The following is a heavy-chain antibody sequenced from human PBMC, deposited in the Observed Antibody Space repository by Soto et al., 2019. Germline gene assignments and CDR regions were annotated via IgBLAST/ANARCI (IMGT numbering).Heavy chain of an antibody. V-gene: IGHV4-30-4*01. CDR3: AREGGYYDILTGHFDY. Sequence: QVQRQESGPGLVKPSQTLSLTCTVSGGSISSGDYYWSWIRQPPGKGLEWIGYIYYNGSTYYNPSLQSRLTISVDTSKNQFSLKLSSVTAADTAVYYCAREGGYYDILTGHFDYWGQGTLVTVSS. J-gene: IGHJ4*02. CDR1: GGSISSGDYY. CDR2: IYYNGST. D-gene: IGHD3-9*01.